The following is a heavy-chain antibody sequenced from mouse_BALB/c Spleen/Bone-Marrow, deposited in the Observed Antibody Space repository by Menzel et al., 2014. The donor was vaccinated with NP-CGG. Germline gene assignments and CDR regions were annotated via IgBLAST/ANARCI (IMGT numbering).Heavy chain of an antibody. CDR1: GYTFTSYW. D-gene: IGHD2-4*01. J-gene: IGHJ4*01. V-gene: IGHV1-87*01. CDR2: IYPGDGDT. CDR3: ARGGHDFSLDY. Sequence: VQVVESGAELARPGASVKLSCKASGYTFTSYWMQWVKQRPGQGLEWIGAIYPGDGDTRYTQKFMGKASLTVDASSSTAYMQVSSLTSDDSAVYYCARGGHDFSLDYWGQGTSVTVSS.